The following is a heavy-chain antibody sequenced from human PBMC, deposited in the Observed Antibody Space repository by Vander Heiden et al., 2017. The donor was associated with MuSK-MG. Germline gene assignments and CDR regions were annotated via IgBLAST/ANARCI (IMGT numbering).Heavy chain of an antibody. CDR1: GDSVSSNSAS. CDR3: ARNFPRLELDS. V-gene: IGHV6-1*01. J-gene: IGHJ4*02. D-gene: IGHD1-1*01. CDR2: TYYRSKWYN. Sequence: QVQLQQSGPGLVKPSQTLSLTCRTSGDSVSSNSASSSWIKQSPSRGLEWLGRTYYRSKWYNDYGVSVKSRITINPDTSTNQFSLQLNSVTPEDTAVYYCARNFPRLELDSWGQGTLVTVSS.